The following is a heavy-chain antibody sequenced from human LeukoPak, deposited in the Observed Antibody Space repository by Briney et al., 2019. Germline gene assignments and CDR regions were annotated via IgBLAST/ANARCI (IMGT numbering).Heavy chain of an antibody. CDR1: GGSISSYY. D-gene: IGHD3-22*01. V-gene: IGHV4-4*07. CDR3: ARGHYYYDSSGYSY. CDR2: IYTSGST. J-gene: IGHJ4*02. Sequence: SETLSLTCTVSGGSISSYYWSWIRQPAGKGLEWIGRIYTSGSTNYNPSLKSRVTMSVDTSKNQFSLKLSSVTAADTAVYYCARGHYYYDSSGYSYWGQGTLVTVSS.